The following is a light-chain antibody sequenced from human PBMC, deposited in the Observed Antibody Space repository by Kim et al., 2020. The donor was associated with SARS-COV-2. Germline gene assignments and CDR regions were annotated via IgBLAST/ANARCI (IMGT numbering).Light chain of an antibody. CDR1: SLRNYY. Sequence: SSELTQDPAVSVTLGQTVRITCQGDSLRNYYASWYQQRPGQAPVLVIYGKNTRPSGIPDRFSGSTSGNTASLTITGAQADDEADYYCNSRDSSGNRLRVFGGGTQLTFL. CDR3: NSRDSSGNRLRV. V-gene: IGLV3-19*01. CDR2: GKN. J-gene: IGLJ3*02.